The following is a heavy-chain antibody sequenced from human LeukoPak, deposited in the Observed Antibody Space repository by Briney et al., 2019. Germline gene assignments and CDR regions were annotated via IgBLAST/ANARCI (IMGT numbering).Heavy chain of an antibody. CDR3: ASVSEGSIDF. CDR2: IYYIGNT. Sequence: PSETLSLTCAVYGGSFSGYYWSWIRQPPGKGLEWIGHIYYIGNTYYNPSLKSRVTISVDTSKKQFSLKLNSVTPADTAVYYCASVSEGSIDFWGQGTLVTVSS. J-gene: IGHJ4*02. V-gene: IGHV4-59*01. CDR1: GGSFSGYY. D-gene: IGHD6-13*01.